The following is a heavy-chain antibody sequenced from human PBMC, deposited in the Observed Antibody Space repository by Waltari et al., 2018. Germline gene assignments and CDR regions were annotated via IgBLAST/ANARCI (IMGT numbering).Heavy chain of an antibody. J-gene: IGHJ4*02. CDR2: ISSSSSYI. CDR1: GFTFSSYS. CDR3: ARGEATYYYDSSGYPG. Sequence: EVQLVESGGGLVKPGGSLRLSCAASGFTFSSYSMNWVRQAPGKGLGWVSSISSSSSYIYYADSVKGRFTISRDNAKNSLYLQMNSLRAEDTAVYYCARGEATYYYDSSGYPGWGQGTLVTVSS. D-gene: IGHD3-22*01. V-gene: IGHV3-21*01.